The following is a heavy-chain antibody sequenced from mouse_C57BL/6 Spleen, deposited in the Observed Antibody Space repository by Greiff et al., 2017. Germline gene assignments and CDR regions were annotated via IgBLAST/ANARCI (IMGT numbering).Heavy chain of an antibody. V-gene: IGHV5-4*01. D-gene: IGHD2-3*01. CDR3: AKESYDGYFLYYFDY. J-gene: IGHJ2*01. CDR1: GFTFSSYA. CDR2: ISDGGSYT. Sequence: EVKLLESGGGLVKPGGSLKLSCAASGFTFSSYAMSWVRQTPEKRLEWVATISDGGSYTYYPDNVKGRFTFSRDNAKNNLYLQMSQLKSEDTAMYYGAKESYDGYFLYYFDYWGQGTTLTVSS.